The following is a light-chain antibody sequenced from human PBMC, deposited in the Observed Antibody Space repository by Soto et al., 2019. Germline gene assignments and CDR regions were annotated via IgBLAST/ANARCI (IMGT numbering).Light chain of an antibody. Sequence: ETVLTQSPATLSKSPGESATLSCRASQSIGTSLAWYQHSPGQPPRLLIYDAFNRATGIPARFSGDGSGTGFTLTISSLEPEDFAVYYCQQRASWPPFTFGGGTKVEIK. CDR1: QSIGTS. J-gene: IGKJ4*01. V-gene: IGKV3-11*01. CDR3: QQRASWPPFT. CDR2: DAF.